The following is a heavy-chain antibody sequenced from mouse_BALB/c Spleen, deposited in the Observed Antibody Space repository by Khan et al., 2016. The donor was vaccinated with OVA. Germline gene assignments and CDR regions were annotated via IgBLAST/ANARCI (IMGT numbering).Heavy chain of an antibody. Sequence: QVQLKESGPGLVAPSQSLAITCTVSGFSLTSYGVNWVRQPPGKGLEWLGVIWGYGSTNYHSTLIFRLIISKDNSKSQVFLKLNSLQTDDTATYFCAKFTPDYYSMDYWGQGTSVTVSS. V-gene: IGHV2-3*01. CDR3: AKFTPDYYSMDY. J-gene: IGHJ4*01. CDR1: GFSLTSYG. D-gene: IGHD1-1*01. CDR2: IWGYGST.